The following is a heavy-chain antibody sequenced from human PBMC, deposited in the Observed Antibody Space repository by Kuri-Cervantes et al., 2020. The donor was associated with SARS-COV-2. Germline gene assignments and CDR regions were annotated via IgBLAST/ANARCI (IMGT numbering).Heavy chain of an antibody. J-gene: IGHJ6*03. Sequence: GESLKISCAASGFTFSSYSMLWVRQAPGKGLEWVSSISSSSTYIYYPDSVKGRFTNSRDNAKNSLFLQMNSLRADDTAVYYCARAVGSSSAGDYSMDVWGKGTTVTVSS. CDR2: ISSSSTYI. CDR3: ARAVGSSSAGDYSMDV. CDR1: GFTFSSYS. V-gene: IGHV3-21*01. D-gene: IGHD6-6*01.